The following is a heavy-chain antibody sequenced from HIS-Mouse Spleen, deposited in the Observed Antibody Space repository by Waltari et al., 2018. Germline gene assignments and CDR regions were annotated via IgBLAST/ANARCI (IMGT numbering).Heavy chain of an antibody. CDR1: GGSISSSSYY. V-gene: IGHV4-39*07. D-gene: IGHD1-1*01. CDR3: ARDTRLILEPGVDI. Sequence: QLQLQESGPGLVKPSETLSLTCTVSGGSISSSSYYWGWIRQPPGKGLEWIGSIYYSGSTYYNPSLKGRVTISVDTSKNQFSLKLSSVTAADTAVYYCARDTRLILEPGVDIWGQGTMVTVSS. J-gene: IGHJ3*02. CDR2: IYYSGST.